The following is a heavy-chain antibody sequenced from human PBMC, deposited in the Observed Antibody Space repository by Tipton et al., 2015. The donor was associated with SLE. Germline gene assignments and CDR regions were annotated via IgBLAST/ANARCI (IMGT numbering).Heavy chain of an antibody. CDR3: ARVGGGVTIPAFDI. CDR2: IYYSGST. J-gene: IGHJ3*02. Sequence: TLSLTCTVSGGSISSHYWSWIRQPPGKGLEWIGYIYYSGSTNYNPSLKSRVTISVDTSKNQFSRKLSSGTAAATAVYYCARVGGGVTIPAFDIWGQGTMVTFSS. CDR1: GGSISSHY. D-gene: IGHD3-3*01. V-gene: IGHV4-59*11.